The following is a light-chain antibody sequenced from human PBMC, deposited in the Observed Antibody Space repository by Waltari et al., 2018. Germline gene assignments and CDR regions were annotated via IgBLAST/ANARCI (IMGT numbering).Light chain of an antibody. Sequence: QSALTQPASVSGSPGQSITISCTGISSDVGGYNYVSWYQQHPGKAPKLIIYDVSNRPSGLSSRFSGSQSGNTASLTISALQAEDEADYYCSSYTSSSTPVFGGGTKLTVL. CDR1: SSDVGGYNY. J-gene: IGLJ2*01. CDR2: DVS. V-gene: IGLV2-14*01. CDR3: SSYTSSSTPV.